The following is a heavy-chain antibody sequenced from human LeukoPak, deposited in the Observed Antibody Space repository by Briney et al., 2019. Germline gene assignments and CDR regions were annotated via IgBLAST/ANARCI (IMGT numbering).Heavy chain of an antibody. Sequence: GGSLRLSCAASGFTFSSYGMTWVRQAPGKGLEWVSYISSSSSTIYYADSVKGRFTISRDNAKNSLYLQLNSLRAEDTAVYYCARSLVVGATYPSHWGQRTLVTVSS. CDR3: ARSLVVGATYPSH. D-gene: IGHD1-26*01. CDR2: ISSSSSTI. CDR1: GFTFSSYG. V-gene: IGHV3-48*01. J-gene: IGHJ4*02.